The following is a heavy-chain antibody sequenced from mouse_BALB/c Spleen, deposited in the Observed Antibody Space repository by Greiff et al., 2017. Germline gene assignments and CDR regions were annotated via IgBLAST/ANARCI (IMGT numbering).Heavy chain of an antibody. Sequence: VKVVESGPGLVQPSQSLSITCTVSGFSLTSYGVHWVRQSPGKGLEWLGVIWSGGSTDYNAAFISRLSISKDNSKSQVFFKMNSLQANDTAIYYCARGGYYVADWGQGTLVTVSA. D-gene: IGHD2-3*01. J-gene: IGHJ3*01. CDR1: GFSLTSYG. CDR2: IWSGGST. V-gene: IGHV2-2*02. CDR3: ARGGYYVAD.